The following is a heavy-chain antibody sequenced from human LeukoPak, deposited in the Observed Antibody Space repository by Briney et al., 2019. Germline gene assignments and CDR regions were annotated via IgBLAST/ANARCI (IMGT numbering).Heavy chain of an antibody. J-gene: IGHJ4*02. Sequence: GASVKVSCKASGGTFSTYPINWVRQAPGQGLEWMGWINSNTGGTDYAQNFQGRVTMTRDTSINTAYMELSSLKSDDSAVYYCARRIWFGEPQFDYWGQGTLVTVSS. D-gene: IGHD3-10*01. CDR2: INSNTGGT. CDR1: GGTFSTYP. V-gene: IGHV1-2*02. CDR3: ARRIWFGEPQFDY.